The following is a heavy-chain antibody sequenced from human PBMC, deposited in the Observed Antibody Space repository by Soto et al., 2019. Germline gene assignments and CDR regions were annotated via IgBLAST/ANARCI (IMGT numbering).Heavy chain of an antibody. J-gene: IGHJ4*02. CDR3: ARVAVAGTRVDY. CDR2: IYHSGST. Sequence: SETLXLTCAVSGGSISSINWWSWVRQPPGKGLEWIGEIYHSGSTNYNPSLKSRVTISVDKSKNQFSLKLSSVTAADTAVYYCARVAVAGTRVDYWGQGTLVTVSS. CDR1: GGSISSINW. D-gene: IGHD6-19*01. V-gene: IGHV4-4*02.